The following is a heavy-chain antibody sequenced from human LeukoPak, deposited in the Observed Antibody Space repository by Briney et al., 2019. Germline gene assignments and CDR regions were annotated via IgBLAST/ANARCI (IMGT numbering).Heavy chain of an antibody. CDR3: AKGSPPDYYGSGSSPYYFDY. D-gene: IGHD3-10*01. J-gene: IGHJ4*02. V-gene: IGHV3-23*01. CDR2: ISGSGGST. CDR1: GFTFSSYA. Sequence: GGSLRLSCAASGFTFSSYAMSWVRQAPGKGLEWVSAISGSGGSTYYADSVKGRFTISRDNSKNTLYLQMNSLRAEDTAVYYCAKGSPPDYYGSGSSPYYFDYWGQGTLVTVSS.